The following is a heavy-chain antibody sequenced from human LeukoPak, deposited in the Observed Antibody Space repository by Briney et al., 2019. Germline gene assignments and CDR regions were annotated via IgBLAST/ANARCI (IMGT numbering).Heavy chain of an antibody. J-gene: IGHJ4*02. CDR1: GYTFTSYY. Sequence: GASVKVSCKASGYTFTSYYMHWVRQAPGQGLEWMGIINPSGGRTNYAQKSQGRLTMTRDTSTSTVYMEVSSLRSEDTAVYYCASGKYTGSYYEVDFWGQGTLVTVSS. V-gene: IGHV1-46*03. CDR2: INPSGGRT. CDR3: ASGKYTGSYYEVDF. D-gene: IGHD1-26*01.